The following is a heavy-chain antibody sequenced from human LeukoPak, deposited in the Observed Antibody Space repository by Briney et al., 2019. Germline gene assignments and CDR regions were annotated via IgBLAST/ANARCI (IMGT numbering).Heavy chain of an antibody. CDR1: GFTFSSYE. Sequence: GSLRLSCAASGFTFSSYEMNWVRQAPGKGLEWVSYISSSGSTIYYADSVKGRFTISRDNAKNSPYLQMNSLRAEDTAVYYCARDRVRIQLWPTFDYWGQGTLVTVSS. CDR3: ARDRVRIQLWPTFDY. V-gene: IGHV3-48*03. J-gene: IGHJ4*02. D-gene: IGHD5-18*01. CDR2: ISSSGSTI.